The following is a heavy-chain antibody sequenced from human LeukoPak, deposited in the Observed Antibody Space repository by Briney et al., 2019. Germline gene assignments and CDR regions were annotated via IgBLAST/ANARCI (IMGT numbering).Heavy chain of an antibody. CDR3: ARDKTYSSGSLYGY. J-gene: IGHJ4*02. CDR2: ISSSSSCI. D-gene: IGHD6-19*01. V-gene: IGHV3-21*01. Sequence: GGSLRLSCAASGFTFSSYSMNWVRQAPGKGLEWVSSISSSSSCIYYADSVKGRFTISRDNAKNSLYLQMNSLRAEDTAVYYCARDKTYSSGSLYGYWGQGTLVTVSS. CDR1: GFTFSSYS.